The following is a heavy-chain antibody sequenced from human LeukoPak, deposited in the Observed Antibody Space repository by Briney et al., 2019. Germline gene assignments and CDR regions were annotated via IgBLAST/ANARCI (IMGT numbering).Heavy chain of an antibody. V-gene: IGHV1-18*01. CDR2: IRAYNGNT. D-gene: IGHD4-17*01. J-gene: IGHJ4*02. Sequence: ASVKVSCKASGYTFTSYGISWVRQAPGQGLEWMGWIRAYNGNTNYAQKLQGRVTMTTDTSTSTAYMELRSLRSDDTAVYYCATVGYGDYVVGYWGQGTLVTVSS. CDR1: GYTFTSYG. CDR3: ATVGYGDYVVGY.